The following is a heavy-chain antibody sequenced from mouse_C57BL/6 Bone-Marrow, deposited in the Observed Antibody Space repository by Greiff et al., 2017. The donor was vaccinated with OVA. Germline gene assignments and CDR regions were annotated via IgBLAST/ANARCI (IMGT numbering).Heavy chain of an antibody. V-gene: IGHV5-4*01. Sequence: EVHLVESGGGLVKPGGSLKLSCAASGFTFSSYAMSWVRQTPEKRLEWVATISDGGSYTYYPDNVKGRFTISRDNAKNNLYLQMSHLKSEDTAMYYGAREGPIYYDYDRAYWGQGTLVTVSA. CDR3: AREGPIYYDYDRAY. D-gene: IGHD2-4*01. J-gene: IGHJ3*01. CDR2: ISDGGSYT. CDR1: GFTFSSYA.